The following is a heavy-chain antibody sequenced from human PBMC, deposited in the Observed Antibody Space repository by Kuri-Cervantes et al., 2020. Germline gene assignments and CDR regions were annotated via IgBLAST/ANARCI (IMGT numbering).Heavy chain of an antibody. D-gene: IGHD3-22*01. CDR2: IYYSGST. CDR3: ARVRSYGKYDSSGYSLVEALEM. CDR1: GGSISSYY. J-gene: IGHJ3*01. V-gene: IGHV4-59*01. Sequence: SETLSLTCTVSGGSISSYYWSWIRQPPGKGLEWIGYIYYSGSTNYNPSLKSRVTMSVDTSKDQFSLKLSSLTAADTAVYYCARVRSYGKYDSSGYSLVEALEMWGQGTWVTVSS.